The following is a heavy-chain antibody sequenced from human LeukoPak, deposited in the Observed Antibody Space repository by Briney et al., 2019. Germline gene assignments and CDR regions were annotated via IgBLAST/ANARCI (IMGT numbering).Heavy chain of an antibody. J-gene: IGHJ4*02. CDR1: GGSISSYY. CDR2: IYTSGST. D-gene: IGHD3-10*01. V-gene: IGHV4-4*07. CDR3: ARDRGRGYYGSGSHLFDY. Sequence: SETLSLTCTVSGGSISSYYWSWIRQPAGKGLEWIGRIYTSGSTNYNPSLKSRVTMSVDTSKNQFSLKLSPVTAADTAVYYCARDRGRGYYGSGSHLFDYWGQGTLVTVSS.